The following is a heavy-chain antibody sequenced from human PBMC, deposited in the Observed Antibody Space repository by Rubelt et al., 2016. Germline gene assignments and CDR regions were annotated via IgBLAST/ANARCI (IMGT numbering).Heavy chain of an antibody. V-gene: IGHV3-33*01. CDR3: ARHVDTAMVN. D-gene: IGHD5-18*01. Sequence: GKGLEWVAVIWYDGSNKYYADSVKGRFTISRDNSKNTLYLQMDSLRVEDTAVYYCARHVDTAMVNWGQGTLVTVSS. J-gene: IGHJ4*02. CDR2: IWYDGSNK.